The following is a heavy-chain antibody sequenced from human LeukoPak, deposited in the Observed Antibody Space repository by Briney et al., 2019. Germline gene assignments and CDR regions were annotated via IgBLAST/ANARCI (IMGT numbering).Heavy chain of an antibody. CDR1: GFTFSSYG. D-gene: IGHD1-26*01. Sequence: AGGSLRLSCAASGFTFSSYGMTWVRQAPGKGLEWVSLIYSGGSTYYADSVKGRFTISRDNSKNTLYLQMNSLRAEDTAVYYCARGTFIVGATSYYYYYMDVWGKGTTVTISS. J-gene: IGHJ6*03. CDR3: ARGTFIVGATSYYYYYMDV. CDR2: IYSGGST. V-gene: IGHV3-66*01.